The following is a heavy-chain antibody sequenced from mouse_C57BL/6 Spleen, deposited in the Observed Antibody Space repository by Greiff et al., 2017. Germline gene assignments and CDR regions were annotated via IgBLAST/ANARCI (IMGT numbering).Heavy chain of an antibody. Sequence: QVQLQQPGAELVMPGASVKLSCKASGYTFTSYWMHWVKQRPGQGLEWIGELDPSDSYTNYNQKVKGKSTLTVDKSSSTAYLQLSSLTSEDSAVYYCARNHYDYDEAFDDWGQGTTLTVSS. CDR2: LDPSDSYT. CDR3: ARNHYDYDEAFDD. CDR1: GYTFTSYW. V-gene: IGHV1-69*01. J-gene: IGHJ2*01. D-gene: IGHD2-4*01.